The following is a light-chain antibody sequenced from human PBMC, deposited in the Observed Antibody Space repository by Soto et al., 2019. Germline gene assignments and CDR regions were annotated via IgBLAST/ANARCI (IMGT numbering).Light chain of an antibody. V-gene: IGKV3-20*01. CDR2: GAS. CDR1: QSVSSSY. J-gene: IGKJ5*01. Sequence: EIVLTQSPGTLSLSPGERAPLSCRASQSVSSSYLAWYQQKPGQAPRLLIYGASSRATGIPDRFSGSGSGTDFTLTISRLEPEDFAVYYCQQYDSSPITVGQGTRLEIK. CDR3: QQYDSSPIT.